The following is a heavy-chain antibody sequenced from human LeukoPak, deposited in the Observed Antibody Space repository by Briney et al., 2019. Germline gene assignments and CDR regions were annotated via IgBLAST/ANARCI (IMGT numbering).Heavy chain of an antibody. V-gene: IGHV4-34*01. CDR1: GGSFSGYY. D-gene: IGHD3-10*01. CDR3: TRVKLWRAGSGSYYLYYYYMDV. Sequence: SETLSLTCAVYGGSFSGYYWSWIRQPPGKGLEWIGEINHSGSTNYSPSLKSRVTISVDTSKNQFSLKLSSVTAADTAVYYCTRVKLWRAGSGSYYLYYYYMDVWGKGTTVILSS. CDR2: INHSGST. J-gene: IGHJ6*03.